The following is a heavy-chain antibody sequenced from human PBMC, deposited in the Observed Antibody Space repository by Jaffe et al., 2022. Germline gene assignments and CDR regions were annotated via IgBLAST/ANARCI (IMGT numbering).Heavy chain of an antibody. D-gene: IGHD6-13*01. J-gene: IGHJ3*02. CDR1: GFTFSSYA. Sequence: EVQLLESGGGLVQPGGSLRLSCAASGFTFSSYAMSWVRQAPGKGLEWVSAISGSGGSTYYADSVKGRFTISRDNSKNTLYLQMNSLRAEDTAVYYCAKDHYSSSWYGGDAFDIWGQGTMVTVSS. V-gene: IGHV3-23*01. CDR3: AKDHYSSSWYGGDAFDI. CDR2: ISGSGGST.